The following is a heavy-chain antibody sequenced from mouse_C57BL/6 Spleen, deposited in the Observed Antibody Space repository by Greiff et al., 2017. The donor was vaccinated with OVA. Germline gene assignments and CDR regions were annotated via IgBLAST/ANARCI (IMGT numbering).Heavy chain of an antibody. CDR3: ASQGTTVVATRCYFDD. CDR2: ISGGGGNT. D-gene: IGHD1-1*01. CDR1: GFTFSSYT. V-gene: IGHV5-9*01. J-gene: IGHJ2*01. Sequence: EVMLVESGGGLVKPGGSLKLSCAASGFTFSSYTMSWVRQTPEKRLEWVATISGGGGNTEYPDSVKGRFTISRDNAKNTLYLQLSSLSSEDTAWYYCASQGTTVVATRCYFDDWGKGTTLTAAS.